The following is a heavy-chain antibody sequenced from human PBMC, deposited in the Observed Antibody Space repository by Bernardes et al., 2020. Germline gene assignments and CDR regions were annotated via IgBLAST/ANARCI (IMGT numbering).Heavy chain of an antibody. D-gene: IGHD4-4*01. CDR3: AKEVTSYSSHWYFDH. Sequence: WGSLRLSCAASGFTFSNYGMQWVRQAPGKGLEWVAVISFNGNVQKHSAPVKGRFTLSRDNSKNTLFLEMNSLRAEDTAVYYCAKEVTSYSSHWYFDHWGRGALVTVSS. V-gene: IGHV3-30*18. CDR2: ISFNGNVQ. CDR1: GFTFSNYG. J-gene: IGHJ2*01.